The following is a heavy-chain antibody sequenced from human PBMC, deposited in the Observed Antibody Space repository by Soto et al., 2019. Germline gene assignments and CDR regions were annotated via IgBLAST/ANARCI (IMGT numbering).Heavy chain of an antibody. V-gene: IGHV4-39*01. J-gene: IGHJ6*02. D-gene: IGHD2-2*03. CDR1: GGFVSSSSYS. CDR2: NYSSENT. Sequence: QLPVQESGPGLVKPSETLSLTCSVSGGFVSSSSYSWGLIRQSPGKGLEWIGTNYSSENTYYNPSLLSRVTISVDTSKNEFSLRLSSVTAADTAVYYCARLNGYCISTNCHGYYGMDVWGQGTTVTVSS. CDR3: ARLNGYCISTNCHGYYGMDV.